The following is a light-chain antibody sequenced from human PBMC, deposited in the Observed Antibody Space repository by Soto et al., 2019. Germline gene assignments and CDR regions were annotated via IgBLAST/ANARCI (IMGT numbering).Light chain of an antibody. Sequence: QSVLTQPPSVSGAPGQRVTISCTGSSSNIGAGYDVHWYQQLPGTAPKLLIYVNSNRTSGVPDRFSGSKSGTSASLAITGLQAEDEADYYCQSYDSSLSGSVVFGGGTKLTVL. CDR1: SSNIGAGYD. CDR2: VNS. V-gene: IGLV1-40*01. CDR3: QSYDSSLSGSVV. J-gene: IGLJ2*01.